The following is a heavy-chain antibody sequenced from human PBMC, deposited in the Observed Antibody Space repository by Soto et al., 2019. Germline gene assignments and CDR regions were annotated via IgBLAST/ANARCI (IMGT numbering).Heavy chain of an antibody. CDR2: IYYSGTT. Sequence: QVQLQESGPGLVKPSQTLSLTCTVSGASISRGGYYWSWIRLAPGKGLEWIGYIYYSGTTYYNPSLRGRVSLSVDTSKNQFALTVNSLAAAATGVYYCARVGRGRGVSLDPWGRGTLVHVSS. CDR1: GASISRGGYY. CDR3: ARVGRGRGVSLDP. D-gene: IGHD1-26*01. V-gene: IGHV4-31*03. J-gene: IGHJ5*02.